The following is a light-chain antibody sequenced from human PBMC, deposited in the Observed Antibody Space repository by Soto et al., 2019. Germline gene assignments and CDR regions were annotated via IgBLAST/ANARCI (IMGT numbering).Light chain of an antibody. J-gene: IGLJ7*01. Sequence: QSVLTQTPSVSGAPGQKITMSCTGSSSNIGAGYDVHWYQQVPGAAPRLLIYADNNRPSGVPDRFSASKSGTLASLAITGLQIEDEANYYCQSYDTSLSGVIFGAGTQLTVL. V-gene: IGLV1-40*01. CDR1: SSNIGAGYD. CDR3: QSYDTSLSGVI. CDR2: ADN.